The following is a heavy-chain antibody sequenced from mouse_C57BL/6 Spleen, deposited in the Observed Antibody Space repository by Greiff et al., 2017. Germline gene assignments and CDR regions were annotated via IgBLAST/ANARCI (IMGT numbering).Heavy chain of an antibody. CDR3: ARWRYYGSSYYFDY. D-gene: IGHD1-1*01. CDR2: IYPGSGST. CDR1: GYTFTSYW. J-gene: IGHJ2*01. V-gene: IGHV1-55*01. Sequence: QVQLQQSGAELVKPGASVKMSCKASGYTFTSYWITWVKQRPGQGLEWIGDIYPGSGSTNYNEKFKSKATLTVDTSSSTAYMQLSSLTSEDSAVYYCARWRYYGSSYYFDYWGQGTTLTVSS.